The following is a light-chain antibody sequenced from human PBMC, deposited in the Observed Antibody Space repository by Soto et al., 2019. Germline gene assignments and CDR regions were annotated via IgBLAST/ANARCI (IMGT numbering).Light chain of an antibody. CDR1: QSINNY. V-gene: IGKV1-39*01. CDR3: QQGFSAPPWT. CDR2: DAS. J-gene: IGKJ1*01. Sequence: DILMTQSPSSLSASVGDRITITCRSSQSINNYLNWYQQRPGKAPKVIIYDASSLQSGVPSRFSGSGSGTDFALTISSLQPEDFATYYCQQGFSAPPWTFGQGTKVEI.